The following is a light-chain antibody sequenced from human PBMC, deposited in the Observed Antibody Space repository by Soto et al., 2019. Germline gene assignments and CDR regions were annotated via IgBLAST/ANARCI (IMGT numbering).Light chain of an antibody. CDR3: QQRSNWPTIT. CDR2: DAS. J-gene: IGKJ5*01. CDR1: QSVSSY. V-gene: IGKV3-11*01. Sequence: EILLTQSPATLSLSPGERAALPXRASQSVSSYLAWYQQKPXQAHRLXXYDASNRATGIPARFSGSGSGTDFTLTISSLEPQDFAVYYGQQRSNWPTITFGQGTRREIK.